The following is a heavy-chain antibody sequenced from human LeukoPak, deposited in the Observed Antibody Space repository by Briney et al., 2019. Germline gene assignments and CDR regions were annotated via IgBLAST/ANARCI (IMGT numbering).Heavy chain of an antibody. J-gene: IGHJ4*02. Sequence: PGGSLRLSCEASGFSFSSYNMDWVRQTPGKGLEWISSITTSSTYTFYADSVKGRFTISRDNARNSLYLQMNSLRAEDTAVYYCARDLTTYYDSQTHFDYWGQGTLVTVSS. CDR2: ITTSSTYT. D-gene: IGHD3-22*01. CDR3: ARDLTTYYDSQTHFDY. V-gene: IGHV3-21*01. CDR1: GFSFSSYN.